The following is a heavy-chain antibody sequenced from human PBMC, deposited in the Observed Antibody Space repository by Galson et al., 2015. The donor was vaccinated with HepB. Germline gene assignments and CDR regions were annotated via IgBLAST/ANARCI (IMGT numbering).Heavy chain of an antibody. J-gene: IGHJ3*02. CDR1: GFTFSNAW. D-gene: IGHD4-17*01. V-gene: IGHV3-15*07. CDR3: TTDRFGYGDYWFEAFDI. CDR2: IKSKTDGGTT. Sequence: SLRLSCAASGFTFSNAWMNWVRQAPGKGLEWVGRIKSKTDGGTTDYAAPVKGRFTISRDDSKNTLYLQMNSLKTEDTAVYYCTTDRFGYGDYWFEAFDIWGQGTMVTVSS.